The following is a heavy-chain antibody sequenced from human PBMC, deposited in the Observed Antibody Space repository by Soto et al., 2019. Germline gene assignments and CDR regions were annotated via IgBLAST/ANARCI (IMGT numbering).Heavy chain of an antibody. J-gene: IGHJ4*02. CDR2: TSYDGNNK. Sequence: QVQLVESGGGVVQPGTSLRLSCAASGFRFKSFVMHWVRQAPGKGLEWVAFTSYDGNNKDYGDSVKGRFTVSRDNSQNTPDLPMGFPRPEEPAFFYCARWGTTGGFDFWGQGTLVSVSS. CDR1: GFRFKSFV. CDR3: ARWGTTGGFDF. V-gene: IGHV3-30*14. D-gene: IGHD3-16*01.